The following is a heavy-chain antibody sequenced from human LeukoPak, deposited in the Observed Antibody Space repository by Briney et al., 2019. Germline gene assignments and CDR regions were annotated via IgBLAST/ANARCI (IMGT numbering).Heavy chain of an antibody. CDR2: INSDGSST. Sequence: QPGGSLRLSCAASGFTFSSYWMHWVRQAPGKGLVWVSRINSDGSSTSYADSVKGRFTISRDNAKNTLYLQMNSLRAEDTAVYYWARVLGRGYSYGPQPYDAFDIWGQGTMVTVSS. CDR1: GFTFSSYW. CDR3: ARVLGRGYSYGPQPYDAFDI. D-gene: IGHD5-18*01. V-gene: IGHV3-74*01. J-gene: IGHJ3*02.